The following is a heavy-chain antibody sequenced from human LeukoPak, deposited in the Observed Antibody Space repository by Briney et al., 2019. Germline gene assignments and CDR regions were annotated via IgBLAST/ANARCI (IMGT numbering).Heavy chain of an antibody. D-gene: IGHD6-13*01. CDR3: ASPAVYSSSWYYFDY. CDR1: GFTFSSFG. Sequence: GWSLRLSCAASGFTFSSFGMHWVRQAPGKGLEWVAVISYDGSSKYYADSVKGRFTISRDNSKNTLYLQMNSLRAEDTAVYYCASPAVYSSSWYYFDYWGQGTLVTVSS. J-gene: IGHJ4*02. V-gene: IGHV3-30*03. CDR2: ISYDGSSK.